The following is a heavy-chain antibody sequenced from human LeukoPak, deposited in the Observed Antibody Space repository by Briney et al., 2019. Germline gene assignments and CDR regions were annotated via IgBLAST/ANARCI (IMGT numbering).Heavy chain of an antibody. J-gene: IGHJ4*02. CDR2: IWNDGSNK. D-gene: IGHD2/OR15-2a*01. CDR3: VRDRGALQYFDY. Sequence: PGGSLRLSCAASGFTFRNHGMHWIRQAPGKGLEWVAIIWNDGSNKYYAASVNGRFTISRDNSKNTLYLQMNSLRDDDTAVYYCVRDRGALQYFDYWGQGTLVTVSS. CDR1: GFTFRNHG. V-gene: IGHV3-33*01.